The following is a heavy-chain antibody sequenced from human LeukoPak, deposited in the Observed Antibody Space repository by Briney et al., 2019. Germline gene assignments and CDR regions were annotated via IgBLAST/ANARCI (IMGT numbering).Heavy chain of an antibody. J-gene: IGHJ4*02. CDR1: GFTFSSYW. CDR3: ASGSGWHRAIYY. D-gene: IGHD6-19*01. Sequence: PGGSLRLSCAASGFTFSSYWMHWVRQAPGKGLVWVSRINTDGSSTSYADSVKGRFTISRDNAKNTLYLQLNSLRAEDTAVYYCASGSGWHRAIYYWGQGTLVTVSS. CDR2: INTDGSST. V-gene: IGHV3-74*01.